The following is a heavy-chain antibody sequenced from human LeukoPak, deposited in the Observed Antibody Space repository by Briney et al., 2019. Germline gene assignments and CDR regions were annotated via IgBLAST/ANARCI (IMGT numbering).Heavy chain of an antibody. CDR2: ISAYNGNT. J-gene: IGHJ4*02. D-gene: IGHD4-11*01. Sequence: ASVKVSGKASGYTFTSYGISWVRQAPGQGLEWMGWISAYNGNTNYAQKLQGRVTMTTDTSTSTAYMELRSLRSDDTAVYYCARARGWTTVTAPFDYWGQGTLVTVSS. CDR1: GYTFTSYG. CDR3: ARARGWTTVTAPFDY. V-gene: IGHV1-18*01.